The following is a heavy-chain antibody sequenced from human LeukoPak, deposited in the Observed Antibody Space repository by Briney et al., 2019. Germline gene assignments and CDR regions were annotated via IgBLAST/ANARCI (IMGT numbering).Heavy chain of an antibody. CDR2: ISSSSTYI. CDR1: GFTFSSYS. Sequence: AGGSLRLSCAASGFTFSSYSMNWVRQAPGKGLEWVSSISSSSTYIYYADSVKGRFTISRDNSKNSLFLQMNSLRAEDTAVYYCATPYRGWLRVGGYDIWGQGTMVTVSS. J-gene: IGHJ3*02. D-gene: IGHD5-12*01. CDR3: ATPYRGWLRVGGYDI. V-gene: IGHV3-21*01.